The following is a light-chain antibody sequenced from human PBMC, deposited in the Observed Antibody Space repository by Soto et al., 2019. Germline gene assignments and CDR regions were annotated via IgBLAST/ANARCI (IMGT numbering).Light chain of an antibody. CDR2: HAS. CDR3: QQYNSYPWS. V-gene: IGKV1-5*01. CDR1: QSINGR. Sequence: DIPITHSPSPPSSFFGGKVTITCPASQSINGRLAWYQQKPGKAPKLLIYHASSLESGVPSRFSGSESGTEFTLTVSSLQPDDFATYYCQQYNSYPWSFGQGTKVDI. J-gene: IGKJ1*01.